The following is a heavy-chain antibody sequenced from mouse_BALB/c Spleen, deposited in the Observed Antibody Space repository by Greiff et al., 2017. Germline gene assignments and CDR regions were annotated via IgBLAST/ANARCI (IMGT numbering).Heavy chain of an antibody. Sequence: EVQLVESGPGLVKPSQSLSLTCTVTGYSITSDYAWNWIRQFPGNKLEWMGYISYSGSTSYNPSLKSRISITRDTSKNQFFLQLNSVTTEDTATYYCARSEGRRYDPWFAYWGQGTLVTVSA. CDR1: GYSITSDYA. CDR3: ARSEGRRYDPWFAY. J-gene: IGHJ3*01. CDR2: ISYSGST. V-gene: IGHV3-2*02. D-gene: IGHD2-14*01.